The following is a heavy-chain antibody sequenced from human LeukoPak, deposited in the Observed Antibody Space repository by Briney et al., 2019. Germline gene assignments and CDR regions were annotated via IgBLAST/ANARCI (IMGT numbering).Heavy chain of an antibody. CDR1: GYTFTSYY. CDR3: ARAEGSSGWWGDY. D-gene: IGHD6-19*01. Sequence: ASVKVSCKASGYTFTSYYMHWVRQAPGQGLEWMGIINPSGGSTSYAQKFQGRVTITADESTSTAYMELSSLRSEDTAVYYCARAEGSSGWWGDYWGQGTLVTVSS. V-gene: IGHV1-46*01. CDR2: INPSGGST. J-gene: IGHJ4*02.